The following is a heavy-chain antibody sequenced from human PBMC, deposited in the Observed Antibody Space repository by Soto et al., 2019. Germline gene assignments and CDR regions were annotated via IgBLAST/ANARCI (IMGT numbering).Heavy chain of an antibody. J-gene: IGHJ4*02. V-gene: IGHV1-46*01. CDR2: INPSGGST. D-gene: IGHD2-15*01. Sequence: ASVKVSCKASGYTFTSYYMHWVRQAPGQGLEWMGIINPSGGSTSYAQKFQGRVTMTRDTSTSTVYMELSSLRSEDTAVYYCAREAVVVAAASYYFDYWGQGTLVTVSS. CDR3: AREAVVVAAASYYFDY. CDR1: GYTFTSYY.